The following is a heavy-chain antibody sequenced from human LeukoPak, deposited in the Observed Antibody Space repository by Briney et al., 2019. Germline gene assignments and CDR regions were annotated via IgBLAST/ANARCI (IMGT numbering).Heavy chain of an antibody. CDR1: GFTFTDFG. Sequence: PGTSLRLSCTASGFTFTDFGMHWVRQAPGKGLEWVSVIWYDGSKKYYTDSVKGRFTISRDDSTNTLYLQMNSLRAEDTAVYYCARDYCSTTSCLDYWGQGTLVTVSS. V-gene: IGHV3-33*01. D-gene: IGHD2-2*01. CDR3: ARDYCSTTSCLDY. CDR2: IWYDGSKK. J-gene: IGHJ4*02.